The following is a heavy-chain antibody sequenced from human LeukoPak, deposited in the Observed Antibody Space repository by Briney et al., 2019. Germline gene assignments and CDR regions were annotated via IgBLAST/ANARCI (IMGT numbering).Heavy chain of an antibody. D-gene: IGHD3-10*01. Sequence: SVKVSCKASGGTFSRYAISWVRQAPGQGLEWMGRIIPILGIANYAQKFQGRVTITADKSTSTAYMELSSLRSEDTAVYYCARDVLETFYGSGSYYGRAFDYWGQGTLVTVSS. V-gene: IGHV1-69*04. CDR3: ARDVLETFYGSGSYYGRAFDY. J-gene: IGHJ4*02. CDR1: GGTFSRYA. CDR2: IIPILGIA.